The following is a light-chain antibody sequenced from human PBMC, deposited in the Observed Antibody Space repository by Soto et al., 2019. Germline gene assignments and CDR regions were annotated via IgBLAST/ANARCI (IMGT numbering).Light chain of an antibody. CDR2: ETS. J-gene: IGKJ3*01. CDR1: QSVSSGY. Sequence: EIVLTQSPGTLSLSPGERATLSCRASQSVSSGYLAWYQQKPGQPPRVLIYETSSRATGIPDRFSGSGSGTDFTLTISRLEPEDFAVYYCQQYGSSPPVTFGPGTKVDIK. CDR3: QQYGSSPPVT. V-gene: IGKV3-20*01.